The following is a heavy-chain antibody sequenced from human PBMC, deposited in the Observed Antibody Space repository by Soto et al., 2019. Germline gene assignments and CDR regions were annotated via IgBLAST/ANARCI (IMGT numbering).Heavy chain of an antibody. J-gene: IGHJ5*02. CDR2: MYYSGST. V-gene: IGHV4-39*01. D-gene: IGHD2-2*01. CDR1: GGSISSGTYY. Sequence: TLSLTCTVSGGSISSGTYYWGWIRQPPGKGLEWIGSMYYSGSTSYNPSLKSRVTMSVDTSKNQLSLRLSSVTAADTAVYYCARLHCNSPNCVPLDPWGQGTLVTVSS. CDR3: ARLHCNSPNCVPLDP.